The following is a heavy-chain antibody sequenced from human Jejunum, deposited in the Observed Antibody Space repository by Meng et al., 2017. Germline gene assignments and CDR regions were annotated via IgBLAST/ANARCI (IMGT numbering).Heavy chain of an antibody. V-gene: IGHV4-61*02. Sequence: SETLSLTCTVSSESISSVNYYWSWIRQPAGKGREWIGRIYFSGVTHYNPSLEGRATISLDTSSNQFSLNLNSVTAADTAVYYCASEDFARLRPFDHWGQGTLVTVSS. CDR3: ASEDFARLRPFDH. CDR1: SESISSVNYY. CDR2: IYFSGVT. J-gene: IGHJ4*02. D-gene: IGHD3-16*01.